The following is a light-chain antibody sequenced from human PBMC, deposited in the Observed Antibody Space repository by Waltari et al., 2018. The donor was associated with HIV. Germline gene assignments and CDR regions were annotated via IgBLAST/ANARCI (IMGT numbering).Light chain of an antibody. CDR2: EVS. J-gene: IGLJ2*01. CDR3: SSYTSSSTLKV. CDR1: SSHVGGYNY. V-gene: IGLV2-14*01. Sequence: QSALTQPASVSGSPGQSITISCTGTSSHVGGYNYVPWYQQHPGKAPKLMIYEVSNRPSGVSNRFSGSKSGNTASLTISGLQAEDEADYYCSSYTSSSTLKVFGGGTKLTVL.